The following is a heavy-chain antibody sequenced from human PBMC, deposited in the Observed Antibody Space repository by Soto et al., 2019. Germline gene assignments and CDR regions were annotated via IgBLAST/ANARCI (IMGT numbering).Heavy chain of an antibody. CDR1: GFTFSSYE. Sequence: EVQLVESGGGLVQPGGSLRLSCAASGFTFSSYEMNWVRQAPGKGLERVSYISSSGSTIYYADSVKGRFTISRDNAKNSLYLQMNSLRAEDTAVYYCARESDSGSYVRTFDYWGQGTLVTVSS. J-gene: IGHJ4*02. V-gene: IGHV3-48*03. CDR3: ARESDSGSYVRTFDY. D-gene: IGHD1-26*01. CDR2: ISSSGSTI.